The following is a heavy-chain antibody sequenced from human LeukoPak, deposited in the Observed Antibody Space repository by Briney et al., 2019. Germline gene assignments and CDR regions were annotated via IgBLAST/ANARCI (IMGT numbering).Heavy chain of an antibody. Sequence: GESLKISCKGYGYTFASQWIGWVRQMPGKGLEWMGIVFPRDSDTRYSPSFQGRVTISVDKSINSAYLQWTSLKASDTAIYYCARLNGYIDSWGQGTHVTVSS. J-gene: IGHJ5*01. V-gene: IGHV5-51*01. D-gene: IGHD5-24*01. CDR2: VFPRDSDT. CDR1: GYTFASQW. CDR3: ARLNGYIDS.